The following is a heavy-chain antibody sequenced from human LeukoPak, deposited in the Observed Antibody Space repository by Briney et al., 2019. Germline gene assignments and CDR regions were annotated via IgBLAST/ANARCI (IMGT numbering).Heavy chain of an antibody. CDR2: IYTSGST. Sequence: SETLSLTCTVSGGSISSYFWSWIRQPAGKGLEWIGRIYTSGSTNYNPSLKSRVTMSVDTSKNQFSLKLTSVTAADTAVYYCARGNNLWSGYSQDYFDYWGQGTLVTVSS. CDR3: ARGNNLWSGYSQDYFDY. V-gene: IGHV4-4*07. J-gene: IGHJ4*02. D-gene: IGHD3-3*01. CDR1: GGSISSYF.